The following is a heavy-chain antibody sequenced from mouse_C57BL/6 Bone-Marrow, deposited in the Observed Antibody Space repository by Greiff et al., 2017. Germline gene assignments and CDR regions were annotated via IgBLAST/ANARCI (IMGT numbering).Heavy chain of an antibody. CDR3: ARQGLLCFDY. D-gene: IGHD2-1*01. CDR1: GFTFSSYT. V-gene: IGHV5-9*01. Sequence: EVQVVESGGGLVKPGGSLKLSCAASGFTFSSYTMSWVRQTPEKRLEWVATISGGGGNTYYPDSVKGRFTISRDNAKNTLYLQMSSLRSEDTALYYCARQGLLCFDYWGQGTTLTVSS. J-gene: IGHJ2*01. CDR2: ISGGGGNT.